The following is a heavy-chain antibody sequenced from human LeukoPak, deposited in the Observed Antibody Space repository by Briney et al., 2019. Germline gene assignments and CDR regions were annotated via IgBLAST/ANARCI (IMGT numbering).Heavy chain of an antibody. J-gene: IGHJ6*04. CDR2: INHSEST. D-gene: IGHD6-19*01. CDR1: GDSFSRYY. V-gene: IGHV4-34*01. CDR3: ARGRIAVAGTYFCYYYGMDV. Sequence: PETLSLTCTVYGDSFSRYYWSWLPQPPGKGLEGLGDINHSESTNYNPSLKSRVTISVDTSKNQFSLKLSSATAADTAVYYCARGRIAVAGTYFCYYYGMDVWGKGTTVTVSS.